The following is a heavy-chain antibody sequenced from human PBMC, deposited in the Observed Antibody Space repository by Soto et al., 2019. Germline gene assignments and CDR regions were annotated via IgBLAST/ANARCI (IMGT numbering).Heavy chain of an antibody. V-gene: IGHV3-48*02. Sequence: VQLVESGGGVVQPGTSLRLSCAASGFTFSTYAMYWVRQAPGKGLEWVSYIRDSGSIVYYADSVQGRFSISRDNGKSSLFLQMNSLRDEDTAVYYCAREPDSTGGLYFDYWGQGVVVTVSS. CDR1: GFTFSTYA. CDR3: AREPDSTGGLYFDY. CDR2: IRDSGSIV. D-gene: IGHD7-27*01. J-gene: IGHJ4*02.